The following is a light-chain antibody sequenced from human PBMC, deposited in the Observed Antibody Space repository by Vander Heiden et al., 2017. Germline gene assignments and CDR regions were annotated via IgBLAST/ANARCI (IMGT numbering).Light chain of an antibody. CDR3: LLFYRDDYV. CDR2: HTS. Sequence: QTVVTQESSFTVSPGGTVTLTCASSTGAVTNDYYPNWFQQKHGQAPRALIYHTSNKYSWTPARFSGSLLGGKAALTLSGVQPEDEADYYCLLFYRDDYVFGPGTRVTVL. CDR1: TGAVTNDYY. J-gene: IGLJ1*01. V-gene: IGLV7-43*01.